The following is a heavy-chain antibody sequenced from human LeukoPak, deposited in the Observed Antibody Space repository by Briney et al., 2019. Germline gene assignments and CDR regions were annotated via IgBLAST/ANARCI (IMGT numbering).Heavy chain of an antibody. Sequence: SETLSFTCTVSGGSISSYYWSWIRQPAGKGLEWIGRIYTSGSTNYNPSLKSRVTISVDTSKNQFSLKLSSVTAADTAVYYCARETVPYNWFDPWGQGTLVTVSS. V-gene: IGHV4-4*07. CDR3: ARETVPYNWFDP. D-gene: IGHD1-1*01. CDR1: GGSISSYY. J-gene: IGHJ5*02. CDR2: IYTSGST.